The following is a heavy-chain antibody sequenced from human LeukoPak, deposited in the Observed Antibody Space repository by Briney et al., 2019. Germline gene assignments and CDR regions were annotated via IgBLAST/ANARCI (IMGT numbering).Heavy chain of an antibody. CDR1: GKSFISYW. J-gene: IGHJ4*02. D-gene: IGHD5-12*01. CDR2: IYPGDSDT. CDR3: ARQALGGYDSNFDY. V-gene: IGHV5-51*01. Sequence: GESLKISCKVSGKSFISYWIGWVRQMPGKGLEWMGIIYPGDSDTRYSPSFQGQVTISADKSITTAYLQWDSLEASDTAMYYCARQALGGYDSNFDYWGQGTLVTVSS.